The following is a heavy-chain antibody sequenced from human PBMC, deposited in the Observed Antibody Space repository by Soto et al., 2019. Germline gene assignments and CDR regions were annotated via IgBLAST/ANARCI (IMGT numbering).Heavy chain of an antibody. CDR3: TIWPRFQASNAY. CDR2: ISGSGGST. Sequence: GGSLRLSCAASGFTFSSYAMSWVRQAPGKGLEWVSAISGSGGSTYYADSVKGRFTISRDNSKNTLYLQMSSLKTEDTAVYYCTIWPRFQASNAYWGQGTLVTVSS. CDR1: GFTFSSYA. J-gene: IGHJ4*02. D-gene: IGHD2-21*01. V-gene: IGHV3-23*01.